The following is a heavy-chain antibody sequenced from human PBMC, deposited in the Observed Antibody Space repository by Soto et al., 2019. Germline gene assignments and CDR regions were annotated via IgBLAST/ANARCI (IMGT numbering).Heavy chain of an antibody. V-gene: IGHV4-31*03. CDR2: IYYSGST. CDR1: GGSISSGGYY. D-gene: IGHD2-15*01. J-gene: IGHJ5*02. CDR3: AALRVVVVAAHRRGNWFDP. Sequence: QVQLQESGPGLVKPSQTLSLTCTVSGGSISSGGYYWSWIRQHPGKGLEWIGYIYYSGSTYYNPSLKGRVTISVDTSKNQFALKLSSVTAADTAVYYCAALRVVVVAAHRRGNWFDPWGQGTLVTVSS.